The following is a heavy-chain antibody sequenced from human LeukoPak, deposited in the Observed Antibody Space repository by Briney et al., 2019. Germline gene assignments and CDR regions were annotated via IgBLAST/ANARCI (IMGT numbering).Heavy chain of an antibody. J-gene: IGHJ4*02. Sequence: GGSLRLSCAASGFTFSSNPMSWVRQAPGKGLEWVPAIVPSGGTTSYADSVKDRFTISRDNSKNTLYLQMNSLRAEDAAVYFCAKAPVTSCRGAYCYPFDSWGQGTLVTVSS. D-gene: IGHD2-21*01. CDR3: AKAPVTSCRGAYCYPFDS. CDR2: IVPSGGTT. CDR1: GFTFSSNP. V-gene: IGHV3-23*01.